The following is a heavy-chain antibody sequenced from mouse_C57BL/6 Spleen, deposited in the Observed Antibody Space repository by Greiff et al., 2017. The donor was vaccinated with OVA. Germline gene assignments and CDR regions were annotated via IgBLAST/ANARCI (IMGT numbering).Heavy chain of an antibody. J-gene: IGHJ4*01. CDR2: IDPENGDT. CDR1: GFNIKDDY. D-gene: IGHD1-1*01. Sequence: VQLQQSGAELVRPGASVKLSCTASGFNIKDDYMHWVKQRPEQGLEWIGWIDPENGDTEYASKFQGKATITADTSSNTASLQLSSLTSEDTAVYYCTPLLLRYAMDYWGQGTSVTVSS. V-gene: IGHV14-4*01. CDR3: TPLLLRYAMDY.